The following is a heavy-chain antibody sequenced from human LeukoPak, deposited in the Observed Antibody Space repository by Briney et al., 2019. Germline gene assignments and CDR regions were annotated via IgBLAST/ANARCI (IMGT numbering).Heavy chain of an antibody. D-gene: IGHD3-3*01. CDR2: IYYSGST. J-gene: IGHJ4*02. CDR3: AVANVDYDFWSGSGYFDY. CDR1: GGSISSYY. Sequence: SETLSLTCTVSGGSISSYYWSWIRQPPGKGLEWIGYIYYSGSTNYNPPLKSRVTISVDTSKNKFSLKLSSVTAADTAVYYCAVANVDYDFWSGSGYFDYWGQGTLVTVSS. V-gene: IGHV4-59*01.